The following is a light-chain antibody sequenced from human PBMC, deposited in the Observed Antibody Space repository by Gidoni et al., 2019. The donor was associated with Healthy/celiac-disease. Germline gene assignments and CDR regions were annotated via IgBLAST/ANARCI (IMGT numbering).Light chain of an antibody. V-gene: IGLV1-40*01. J-gene: IGLJ2*01. CDR1: SSNIGAGYY. CDR2: GNS. Sequence: QSVLTQPPPVSGAPAQRVTIPCTGSSSNIGAGYYVHGYPQLPETAPKLLIYGNSTRPSGVPDRFSGSKSGTSASLAITGLQAEDEADYYCQSYDSSLSAVVFGGGTKLTVL. CDR3: QSYDSSLSAVV.